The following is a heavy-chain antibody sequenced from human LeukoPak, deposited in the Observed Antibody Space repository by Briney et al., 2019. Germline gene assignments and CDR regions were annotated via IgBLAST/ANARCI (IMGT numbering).Heavy chain of an antibody. CDR1: GYTFTSYA. Sequence: GASVKVSCKASGYTFTSYAMHWVRQAPGKGLEWVSTIGGSGITTFYADSVKGRFTISRDNSKNAVFLQVNSLRAEDMAIYYCARGASSWEYTTFDIWGQGTIVTVSS. D-gene: IGHD6-13*01. CDR3: ARGASSWEYTTFDI. V-gene: IGHV3-23*01. J-gene: IGHJ3*02. CDR2: IGGSGITT.